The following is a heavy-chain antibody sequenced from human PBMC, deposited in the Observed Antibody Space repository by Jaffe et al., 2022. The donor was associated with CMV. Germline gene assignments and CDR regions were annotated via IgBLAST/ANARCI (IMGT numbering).Heavy chain of an antibody. V-gene: IGHV3-15*01. CDR3: TTRAVTGGVFDY. Sequence: EVQLVESGGGLVKPGGSLRLSCAASGFTFSNTWMTWVRQAPGKGLEWVGHIKSQIDAGTTDYAAPVKGRFTISRDDSKNTLYLQMNSLKTEDTAVYYCTTRAVTGGVFDYWGQGTLVTVSS. D-gene: IGHD6-19*01. J-gene: IGHJ4*02. CDR1: GFTFSNTW. CDR2: IKSQIDAGTT.